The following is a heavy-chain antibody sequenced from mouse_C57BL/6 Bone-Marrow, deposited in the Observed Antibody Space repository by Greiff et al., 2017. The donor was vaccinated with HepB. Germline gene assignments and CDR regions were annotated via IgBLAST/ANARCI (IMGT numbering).Heavy chain of an antibody. CDR3: ARPYYYGSSYGYYYAMDY. CDR2: ISNGGGST. D-gene: IGHD1-1*01. CDR1: GFTFSDYY. Sequence: EVQVVESGGGLVQPGGSLKLSCAASGFTFSDYYMYWVRQTPEKRLEWVAYISNGGGSTYYPDTVKGRFTISRDNAKNTLYLQMSRLKSEDTAMYYCARPYYYGSSYGYYYAMDYWGQGTSVTVSS. V-gene: IGHV5-12*01. J-gene: IGHJ4*01.